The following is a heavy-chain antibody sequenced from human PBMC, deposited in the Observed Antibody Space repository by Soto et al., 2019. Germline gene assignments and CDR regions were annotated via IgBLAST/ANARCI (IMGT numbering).Heavy chain of an antibody. V-gene: IGHV4-34*01. CDR1: GGFVTSGSYY. CDR3: GRVERGTATTVVYAFDI. D-gene: IGHD1-1*01. CDR2: MSHSGGT. Sequence: QVQLQQWGAGLLNPSETLSLTCGVSGGFVTSGSYYWSCIRQPPGKGVEWIGEMSHSGGTPFNTALASRVSISVDTSKNQFTLKLSSVTAAETALYYCGRVERGTATTVVYAFDIWGPGTMVTVSS. J-gene: IGHJ3*02.